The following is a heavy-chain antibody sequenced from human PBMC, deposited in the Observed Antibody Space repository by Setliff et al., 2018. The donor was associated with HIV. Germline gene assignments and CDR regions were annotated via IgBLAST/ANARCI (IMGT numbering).Heavy chain of an antibody. J-gene: IGHJ4*02. Sequence: SETLSLTCTVSGGSISSGSYYWSWIRQPAGKGLEWIGHIYSSGSTNYNPSLKRRVTISADTSKNQFSLNLSSVTAADTAVYYCARASSDIPGVDSNYFDDWGQGTLVTVSS. CDR2: IYSSGST. CDR1: GGSISSGSYY. CDR3: ARASSDIPGVDSNYFDD. V-gene: IGHV4-61*09. D-gene: IGHD2-2*01.